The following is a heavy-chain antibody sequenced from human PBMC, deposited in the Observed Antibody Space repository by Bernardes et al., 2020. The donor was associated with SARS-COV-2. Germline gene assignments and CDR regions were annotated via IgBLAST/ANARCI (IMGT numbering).Heavy chain of an antibody. CDR1: GLTVSTNY. Sequence: GGSLRLCCAASGLTVSTNYVSWVRQAPGKGLEWVSVTYSGGNTYYTDSVKGRFTISRDESKNTLYLQMNSLRAEDTAVYYCVRDSDCSSTSCHEPYGMDVWGQGTTVTVSS. J-gene: IGHJ6*02. CDR2: TYSGGNT. CDR3: VRDSDCSSTSCHEPYGMDV. V-gene: IGHV3-53*01. D-gene: IGHD2-2*01.